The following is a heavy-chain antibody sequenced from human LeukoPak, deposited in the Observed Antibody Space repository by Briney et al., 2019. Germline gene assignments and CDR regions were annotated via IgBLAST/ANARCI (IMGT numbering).Heavy chain of an antibody. CDR1: GGAISSSNW. D-gene: IGHD3-22*01. J-gene: IGHJ4*02. CDR3: ASLYYYDSSGYHDY. CDR2: IYHSGST. V-gene: IGHV4-4*02. Sequence: SEALSLTCAVSGGAISSSNWWSWVRQPPGKELEWIGEIYHSGSTNYNPCLKSRGTISVDKSKNQFSLKLSSVTAADTAVYYCASLYYYDSSGYHDYWGQGTLATVSS.